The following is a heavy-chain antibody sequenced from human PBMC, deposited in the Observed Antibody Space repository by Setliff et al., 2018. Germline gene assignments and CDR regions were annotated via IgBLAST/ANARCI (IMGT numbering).Heavy chain of an antibody. J-gene: IGHJ4*02. V-gene: IGHV1-69*13. CDR1: GGAFSSGA. CDR3: AGSKGITSGYFDS. D-gene: IGHD2-15*01. Sequence: SVQVSCKASGGAFSSGAIRWLRQAPGEGPELMGGIIPRFGTPTYSQKFQGRASTTADESTSAVYMEQSSLRSEDTAVSYCAGSKGITSGYFDSWGQGTLVTVSS. CDR2: IIPRFGTP.